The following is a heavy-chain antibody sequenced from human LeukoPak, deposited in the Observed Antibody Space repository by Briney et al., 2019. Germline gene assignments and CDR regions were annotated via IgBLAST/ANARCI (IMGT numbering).Heavy chain of an antibody. CDR3: ARDLAPAAPNGVGY. CDR2: ISYDGSNK. V-gene: IGHV3-30*04. Sequence: GGSLRLSCAASGFTFSTNAMSWVRQAPGKGLEWVAVISYDGSNKYYADSVKGRFTISRDNSRNTLYLQMNSLRAEDTAMYYCARDLAPAAPNGVGYWGQGTLVTVSS. CDR1: GFTFSTNA. D-gene: IGHD2-2*01. J-gene: IGHJ4*02.